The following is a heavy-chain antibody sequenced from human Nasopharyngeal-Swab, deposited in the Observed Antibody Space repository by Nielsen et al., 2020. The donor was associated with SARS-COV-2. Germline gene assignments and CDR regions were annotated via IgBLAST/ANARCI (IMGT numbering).Heavy chain of an antibody. CDR1: GFTFSSSE. D-gene: IGHD1-26*01. J-gene: IGHJ4*02. CDR2: ISSSGNTM. Sequence: GESLKISCAASGFTFSSSEMTWVRQAPGKGLEWVSHISSSGNTMYYADSVKGRFTISRDNAKNSLYLQMNSLRAEDTAVYYCARGPGGSYFDSWGQGTLVTVSS. CDR3: ARGPGGSYFDS. V-gene: IGHV3-48*03.